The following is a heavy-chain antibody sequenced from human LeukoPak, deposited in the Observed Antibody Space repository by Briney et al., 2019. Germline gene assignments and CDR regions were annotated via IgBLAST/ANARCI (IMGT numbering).Heavy chain of an antibody. CDR1: GGSISSHY. CDR2: IYYSGST. Sequence: SETLSLTCTVSGGSISSHYWSWIRQPPGKGLEWIGYIYYSGSTNYNTSLKSRVTISVDTSKNQFSLKLSSVTAADTAVYYCARALTTQYYYDSSGYYYEYYFDYWGQGTLVTVSS. J-gene: IGHJ4*02. CDR3: ARALTTQYYYDSSGYYYEYYFDY. D-gene: IGHD3-22*01. V-gene: IGHV4-59*11.